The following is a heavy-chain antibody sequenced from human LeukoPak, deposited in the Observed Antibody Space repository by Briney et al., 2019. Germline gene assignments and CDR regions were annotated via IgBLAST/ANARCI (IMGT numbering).Heavy chain of an antibody. J-gene: IGHJ5*02. CDR3: ARGGFFDSVWGSYRSSYNWFDP. CDR1: GGSFSDFY. Sequence: SETLSLTCAVYGGSFSDFYWSWLRQPPGKGLEWIGEINHSASTNYKPSLKSRVIISVDTSKSQFSLKLSSVTAADTAVYYCARGGFFDSVWGSYRSSYNWFDPWGQGTLVTVSS. D-gene: IGHD3-16*02. V-gene: IGHV4-34*01. CDR2: INHSAST.